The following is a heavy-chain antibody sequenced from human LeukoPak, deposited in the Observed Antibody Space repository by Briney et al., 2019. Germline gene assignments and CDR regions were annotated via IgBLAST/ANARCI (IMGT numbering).Heavy chain of an antibody. D-gene: IGHD3-3*01. V-gene: IGHV1-46*01. J-gene: IGHJ4*02. CDR1: GYTFTSYY. Sequence: ASVKVSCKASGYTFTSYYMHWVRQAPGQGLEWMGIINPSGGSTSYAQKFQGRVTMTRDMSTSTVYMELSSLRSEDTALYYCATAGRRLFGVLIPLSFDYWGQGTLVTVSS. CDR3: ATAGRRLFGVLIPLSFDY. CDR2: INPSGGST.